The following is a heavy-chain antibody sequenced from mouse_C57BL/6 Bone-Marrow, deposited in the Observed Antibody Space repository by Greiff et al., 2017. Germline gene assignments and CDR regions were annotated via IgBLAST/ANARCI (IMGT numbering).Heavy chain of an antibody. V-gene: IGHV5-9-1*02. CDR1: GFTFSSYA. D-gene: IGHD2-4*01. Sequence: EVKVVESGEGLVKPGGSLKLSCAASGFTFSSYAMSWVRQTPEKRLEWVAYISSGGAYIYYADTVKGRFTISSNNARNTLYLQMSSLQSEDTAMYYCTRDQGGSMITTFAYWGQGTLVTVSA. CDR3: TRDQGGSMITTFAY. J-gene: IGHJ3*01. CDR2: ISSGGAYI.